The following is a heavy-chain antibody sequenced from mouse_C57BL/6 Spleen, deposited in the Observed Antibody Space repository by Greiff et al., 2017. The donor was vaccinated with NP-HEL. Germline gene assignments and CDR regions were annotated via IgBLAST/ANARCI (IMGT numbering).Heavy chain of an antibody. V-gene: IGHV1-55*01. D-gene: IGHD2-2*01. Sequence: QVQLQQPGAELVKPGASVKMSCKASGYTFTSYWITWVKQRPGQGLEWIGDIYPGSGSTNYNEKFKSTATLTVDTSSSTAYMQLSSLTSEDSAVYYCARYAPYGSIAMDYWGQGTSVTVSS. CDR2: IYPGSGST. CDR1: GYTFTSYW. CDR3: ARYAPYGSIAMDY. J-gene: IGHJ4*01.